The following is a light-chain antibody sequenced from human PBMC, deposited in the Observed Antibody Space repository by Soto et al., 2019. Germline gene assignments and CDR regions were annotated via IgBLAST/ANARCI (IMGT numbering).Light chain of an antibody. V-gene: IGKV1-9*01. CDR3: QQVKTYPRT. CDR1: QAVPNN. CDR2: EES. Sequence: SPSVLSASVSDRVTITCRPSQAVPNNMAWYQQKPGKPPKLLIYEESTLHSGVPSRFSGRKSGTQFTLTIDSLQPEDFATYYCQQVKTYPRTVGGGTKVDIK. J-gene: IGKJ4*01.